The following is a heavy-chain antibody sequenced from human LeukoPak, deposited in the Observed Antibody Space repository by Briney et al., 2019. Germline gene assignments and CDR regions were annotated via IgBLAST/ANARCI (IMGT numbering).Heavy chain of an antibody. CDR1: GGSISSGSYY. V-gene: IGHV4-61*01. CDR3: ARRSGIVGPLRAFDI. Sequence: SQTLSLTCTVSGGSISSGSYYWSWIRQPPGKGLEWIGYIYYSGSTNYNPSLKSRVTISVDTSKNQFSLKLSSVTAADTAVYYCARRSGIVGPLRAFDIWGQGTMVTVSS. D-gene: IGHD1-26*01. CDR2: IYYSGST. J-gene: IGHJ3*02.